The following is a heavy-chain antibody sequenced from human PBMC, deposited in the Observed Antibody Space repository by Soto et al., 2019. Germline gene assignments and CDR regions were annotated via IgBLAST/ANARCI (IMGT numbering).Heavy chain of an antibody. CDR3: AREASVLIPAAQPSRFDS. D-gene: IGHD2-2*01. CDR1: GYSFMKYG. V-gene: IGHV1-18*01. J-gene: IGHJ4*02. Sequence: ASVKVSCKGFGYSFMKYGINWVRQAPGQGLEWVGWISPYSGYTHSAQKFHGRLTLTTDTAASTAYMELRILRSADTALYYCAREASVLIPAAQPSRFDSWGQGTRATVSS. CDR2: ISPYSGYT.